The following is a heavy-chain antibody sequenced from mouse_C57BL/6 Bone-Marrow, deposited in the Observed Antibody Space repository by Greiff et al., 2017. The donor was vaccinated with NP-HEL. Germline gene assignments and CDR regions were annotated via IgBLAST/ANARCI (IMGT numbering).Heavy chain of an antibody. V-gene: IGHV7-1*01. Sequence: EVKVVESGGGLVQSGRSLRLSCATSGFTFSDFYMEWVRQAPGKGLEWIAASRNKANDYTTEYSASVKGRFIVSRDTSQSILYLQMNALRAEDTAIYYCARALYDYTWFAYWGQGTLVTVSA. CDR1: GFTFSDFY. J-gene: IGHJ3*01. CDR2: SRNKANDYTT. CDR3: ARALYDYTWFAY. D-gene: IGHD2-4*01.